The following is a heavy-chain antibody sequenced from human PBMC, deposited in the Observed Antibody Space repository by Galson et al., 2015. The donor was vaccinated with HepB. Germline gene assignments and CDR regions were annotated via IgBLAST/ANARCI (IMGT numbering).Heavy chain of an antibody. D-gene: IGHD3-3*01. CDR2: IKQDGSEK. J-gene: IGHJ4*02. V-gene: IGHV3-7*03. CDR3: ARGITIFGVVSSRYFDY. CDR1: GFTFSSYW. Sequence: SLRLSCAASGFTFSSYWMSWVRQAPGKGLEWVANIKQDGSEKYYVDSVKGRFTISRDNAKNSLYLQMNSLRAEDTAVYYCARGITIFGVVSSRYFDYWGQGTLVTVSS.